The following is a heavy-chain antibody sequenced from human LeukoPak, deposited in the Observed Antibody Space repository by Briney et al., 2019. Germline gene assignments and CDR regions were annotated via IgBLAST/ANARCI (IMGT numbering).Heavy chain of an antibody. D-gene: IGHD1-20*01. CDR2: IIPILGIA. V-gene: IGHV1-69*02. CDR1: GGTFSSYT. Sequence: GASVKVSCKASGGTFSSYTISWVRQAPGQGLEWMGRIIPILGIANYPQKFQGRVTITADKSTSTAYMELSSLRSEDTAVYYCARTGGNWNRYYFDYWGQGTLVTVSS. J-gene: IGHJ4*02. CDR3: ARTGGNWNRYYFDY.